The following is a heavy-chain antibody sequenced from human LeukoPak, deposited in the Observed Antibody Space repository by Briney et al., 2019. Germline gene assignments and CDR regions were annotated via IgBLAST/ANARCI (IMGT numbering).Heavy chain of an antibody. J-gene: IGHJ4*02. V-gene: IGHV3-48*01. CDR3: ATDRHWAFDY. CDR1: GFTLSSYS. D-gene: IGHD3-16*01. Sequence: PGGSLRLSCAASGFTLSSYSMNWVRQAPGKGREWVSYITGSSSTISYADSVKGRFTISRDNARNSLYLQMNSLRAEDTAVYYCATDRHWAFDYWGQGTLVTVSS. CDR2: ITGSSSTI.